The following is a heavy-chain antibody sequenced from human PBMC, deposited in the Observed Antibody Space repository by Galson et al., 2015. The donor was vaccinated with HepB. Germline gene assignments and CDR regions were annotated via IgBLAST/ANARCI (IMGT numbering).Heavy chain of an antibody. Sequence: SLRLSCAASGFTFSSYSVNWVRQAPGKGLEWVSYISSSSSTIYYADSVKGRFTISRDNAKNSLYLQMNSLRDEDTAVYYCARDLGVGATSVPYYFDYWGQGTLVTVSS. V-gene: IGHV3-48*02. CDR1: GFTFSSYS. D-gene: IGHD1-26*01. CDR2: ISSSSSTI. CDR3: ARDLGVGATSVPYYFDY. J-gene: IGHJ4*02.